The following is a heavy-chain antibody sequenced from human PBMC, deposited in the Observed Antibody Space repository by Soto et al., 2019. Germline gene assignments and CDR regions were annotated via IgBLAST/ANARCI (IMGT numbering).Heavy chain of an antibody. J-gene: IGHJ5*02. CDR3: ARQEQLVRYNWFDP. V-gene: IGHV4-39*01. CDR2: IYYSGST. CDR1: GGSISSSSYY. Sequence: SETLSLTCTVSGGSISSSSYYWGWIRQPPGKGLEWIGSIYYSGSTYYNPSLKSRVTISVDTSKNQFSLKLSSVTAADTAVYYCARQEQLVRYNWFDPWGQGTLVTVSS. D-gene: IGHD6-13*01.